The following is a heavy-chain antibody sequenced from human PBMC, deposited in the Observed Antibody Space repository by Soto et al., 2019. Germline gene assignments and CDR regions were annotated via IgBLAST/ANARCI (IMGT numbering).Heavy chain of an antibody. V-gene: IGHV4-39*01. D-gene: IGHD2-15*01. Sequence: QLQLQESGPGLVKPSETLSLTCTVSGGSISSSSYYWGWIRQPPGKGLEWIGSIYYSGSTYYNPSLKSRVTISLDTSKNQFSLKLSSVTAADTAVYYCARIPDIVVVVSSYYFDYWGQGTLVTVSS. CDR3: ARIPDIVVVVSSYYFDY. J-gene: IGHJ4*02. CDR2: IYYSGST. CDR1: GGSISSSSYY.